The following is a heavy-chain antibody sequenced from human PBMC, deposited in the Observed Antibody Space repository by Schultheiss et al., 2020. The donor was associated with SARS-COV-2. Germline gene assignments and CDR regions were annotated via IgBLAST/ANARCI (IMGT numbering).Heavy chain of an antibody. Sequence: GGSLRLSCAASGFTFSSYAMSWVRQAPGKGLEWVSAISGSGGSTYYADSVKGRFTISRDNSKNTLYLQMNSLRAGDTAVYYCARSGYCSSTSCYNDAFDIWGQGTMVTVSS. V-gene: IGHV3-23*01. CDR2: ISGSGGST. CDR3: ARSGYCSSTSCYNDAFDI. J-gene: IGHJ3*02. CDR1: GFTFSSYA. D-gene: IGHD2-2*02.